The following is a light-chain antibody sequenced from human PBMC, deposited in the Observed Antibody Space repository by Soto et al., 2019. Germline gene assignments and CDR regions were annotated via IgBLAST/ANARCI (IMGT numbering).Light chain of an antibody. CDR3: QQYGSSPFT. Sequence: ENVLTQSPGTLSLSPGERATLSCRASQSVSSNFLAWYQQKPGQAPRLLIYGTSNRATGIPDRFSGSGSGTDFTLTISRLEPEDFAVYYCQQYGSSPFTFGPGTKVDIK. V-gene: IGKV3-20*01. CDR1: QSVSSNF. CDR2: GTS. J-gene: IGKJ3*01.